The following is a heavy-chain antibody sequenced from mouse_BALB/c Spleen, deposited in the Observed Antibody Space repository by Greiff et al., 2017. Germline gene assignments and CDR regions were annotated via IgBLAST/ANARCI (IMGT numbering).Heavy chain of an antibody. J-gene: IGHJ4*01. V-gene: IGHV5-17*02. Sequence: EVHLVESGGGLVQPGGSRKLSCAASGFTFSSFGMHWVRQAPEKGLEWVAYISSGSSTIYYADTVKGRFTISRDNPKNTLFLQMTSLRSEDTAMYYCAHSSGYAMDYWGQGTSVTVSS. CDR2: ISSGSSTI. D-gene: IGHD3-1*01. CDR1: GFTFSSFG. CDR3: AHSSGYAMDY.